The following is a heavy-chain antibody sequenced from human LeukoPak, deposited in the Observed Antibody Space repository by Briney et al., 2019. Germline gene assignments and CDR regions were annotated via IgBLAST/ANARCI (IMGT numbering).Heavy chain of an antibody. CDR2: IYYSGST. CDR1: GGSISSYY. J-gene: IGHJ4*02. V-gene: IGHV4-59*01. CDR3: ARRLSTVTGPYDY. Sequence: SETLSLTCTVSGGSISSYYWSWIRQPPGKGLEWIGYIYYSGSTNYNPSLKSRVTISVDTSKNQFSLKLSSVTAADTAVYYCARRLSTVTGPYDYWGQGTLVTVSS. D-gene: IGHD4-17*01.